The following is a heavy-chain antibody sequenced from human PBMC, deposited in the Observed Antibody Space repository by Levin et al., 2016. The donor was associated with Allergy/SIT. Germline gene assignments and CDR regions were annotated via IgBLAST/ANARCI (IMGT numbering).Heavy chain of an antibody. J-gene: IGHJ4*02. CDR3: ARGEGIGTGTGPSDY. D-gene: IGHD1-14*01. V-gene: IGHV1-18*01. CDR1: GYIFTSYG. CDR2: ISAYNGIT. Sequence: ASVKVSCKTSGYIFTSYGINWVRQAPGQGLEWMGWISAYNGITNYAQNLQGRVTMTTDTSTNTADMQLSSLRSDDTAVYYCARGEGIGTGTGPSDYWGQGTLVTVSS.